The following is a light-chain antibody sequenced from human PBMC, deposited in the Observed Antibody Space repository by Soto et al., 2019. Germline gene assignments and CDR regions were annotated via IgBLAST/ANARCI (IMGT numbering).Light chain of an antibody. Sequence: EIVLTQSPGTLSLSPGERATLSCRASQSVSSNSLVWYQQKPGQAPRLLIYGASRRATDIPDRFSGGGSGTDFTLTISRLEPEDCAIYYCRQYARSPPITFGQGTRLEIK. CDR1: QSVSSNS. V-gene: IGKV3-20*01. CDR3: RQYARSPPIT. CDR2: GAS. J-gene: IGKJ5*01.